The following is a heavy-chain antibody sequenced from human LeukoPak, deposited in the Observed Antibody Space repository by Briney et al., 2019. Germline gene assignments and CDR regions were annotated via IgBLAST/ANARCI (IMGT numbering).Heavy chain of an antibody. Sequence: SQTLSLTCAISGDSVSSNSAAWNWIRQSPSRGLEWLGRTYYRSKWYNDYAVSVKSRITINPDTSKNQFSLKLSSVTAADTAVYYCARSLAAAPSRYYYYYYGMDVWGQGTTVTVSS. CDR2: TYYRSKWYN. CDR1: GDSVSSNSAA. J-gene: IGHJ6*02. V-gene: IGHV6-1*01. D-gene: IGHD6-13*01. CDR3: ARSLAAAPSRYYYYYYGMDV.